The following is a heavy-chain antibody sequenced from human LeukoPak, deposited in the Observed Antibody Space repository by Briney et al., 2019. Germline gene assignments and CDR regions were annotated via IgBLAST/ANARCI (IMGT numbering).Heavy chain of an antibody. CDR1: GGSFSGYY. D-gene: IGHD5-12*01. V-gene: IGHV4-34*01. J-gene: IGHJ6*04. CDR2: INHSGST. CDR3: ARRGPVSGYGVTV. Sequence: SETLSLTCAVYGGSFSGYYWSWIRQPPGKGLEWIGEINHSGSTNYNPSLKSRVTISVDTSKNQFSLKLSSVTAADTAVYYCARRGPVSGYGVTVWGKGTTVTISS.